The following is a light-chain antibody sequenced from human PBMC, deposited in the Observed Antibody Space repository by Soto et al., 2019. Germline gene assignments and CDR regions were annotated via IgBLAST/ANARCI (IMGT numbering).Light chain of an antibody. CDR1: QSISSY. J-gene: IGKJ2*01. CDR2: AAS. CDR3: QQTYNTPRT. Sequence: DIQMTQSPSSLSASVGDSVTISCRASQSISSYLNWYQQKPVKAPNLLIYAASNLQSGVPSRFSGSGSGTDFTLHISSLQPEDFATYYCQQTYNTPRTFAQGTKLEI. V-gene: IGKV1-39*01.